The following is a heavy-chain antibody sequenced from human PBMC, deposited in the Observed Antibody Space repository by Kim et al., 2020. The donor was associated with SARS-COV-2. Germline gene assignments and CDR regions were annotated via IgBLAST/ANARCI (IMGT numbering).Heavy chain of an antibody. CDR2: ISFDRNDK. J-gene: IGHJ4*02. V-gene: IGHV3-30*18. CDR1: GLTLSNYG. CDR3: AKGEGGYYDILTGPEH. D-gene: IGHD3-9*01. Sequence: GGSLRLSCTSSGLTLSNYGIHWVRQAPGKGLEWVAVISFDRNDKDYADSVKGQFTISRDHSKNTVYLQMNSLRPEDTAVYYCAKGEGGYYDILTGPEHWGQGTRVTVSS.